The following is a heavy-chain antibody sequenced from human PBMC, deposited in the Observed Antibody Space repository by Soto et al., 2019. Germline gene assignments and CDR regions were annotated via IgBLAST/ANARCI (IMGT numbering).Heavy chain of an antibody. V-gene: IGHV4-59*01. CDR3: ASTGLTYYDILTGYYTRGYFDY. Sequence: QVQLQESGPGLVKPSETLSLTCTVSGGSISSYYWSWIRQPPGKGLEWIGYIYYSGSTNYNPSLKSRVTISVDTSKNQFSLKLSSVTAADTAVYYWASTGLTYYDILTGYYTRGYFDYWGQGTLVTVSS. CDR1: GGSISSYY. D-gene: IGHD3-9*01. CDR2: IYYSGST. J-gene: IGHJ4*02.